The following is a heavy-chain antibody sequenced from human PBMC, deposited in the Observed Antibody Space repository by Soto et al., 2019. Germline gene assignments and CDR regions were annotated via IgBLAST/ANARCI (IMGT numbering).Heavy chain of an antibody. Sequence: QVQLQESGPGLVKPSGTLSLTCAVSRGSMNTNHWWSWVRQPPGEGLEWIGEISHSGGTNYNPSLKSRVTISVDTSKNQFSLQLQSVTAADTAVYYCARSPRHWHAFDIWGQGTMVTVSS. J-gene: IGHJ3*02. CDR2: ISHSGGT. V-gene: IGHV4-4*02. CDR1: RGSMNTNHW. CDR3: ARSPRHWHAFDI.